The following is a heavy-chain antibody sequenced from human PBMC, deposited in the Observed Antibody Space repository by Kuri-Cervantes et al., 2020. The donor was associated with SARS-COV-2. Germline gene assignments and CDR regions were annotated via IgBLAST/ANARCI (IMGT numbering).Heavy chain of an antibody. D-gene: IGHD3-22*01. CDR1: GFTFSSYD. Sequence: LSLTCAASGFTFSSYDMHWVRQATGKGLEWVSAIGTAGDTYYPGSVKGRFTISRENAKNSLYLQMNSLGAGDTAVYYCARDGQYYYDSSDYYSDWYFDLWGRGTLVTVSS. CDR3: ARDGQYYYDSSDYYSDWYFDL. V-gene: IGHV3-13*04. CDR2: IGTAGDT. J-gene: IGHJ2*01.